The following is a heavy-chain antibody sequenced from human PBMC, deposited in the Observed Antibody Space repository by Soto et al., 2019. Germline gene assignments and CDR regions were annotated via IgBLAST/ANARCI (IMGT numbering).Heavy chain of an antibody. CDR2: TYYRSKWYN. V-gene: IGHV6-1*01. D-gene: IGHD4-17*01. CDR1: GDSVPSNSAA. Sequence: SQTLSLTCAISGDSVPSNSAAWNWIRQSPSRGLEWLGRTYYRSKWYNDYAVSVKSRITINPDTSKNQFSLQLNSVTPEDTAVYYCARDLHDYGDYANYYYGMDVWGQGTTVTVSS. CDR3: ARDLHDYGDYANYYYGMDV. J-gene: IGHJ6*02.